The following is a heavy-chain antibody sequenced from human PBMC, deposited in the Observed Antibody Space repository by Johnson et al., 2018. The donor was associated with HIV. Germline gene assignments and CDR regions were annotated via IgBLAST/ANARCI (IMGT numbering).Heavy chain of an antibody. CDR3: AREAITMALGRAFDI. V-gene: IGHV3-30-3*01. Sequence: QVQLVESGGGLVKPGGSLRLSCAASGFTFSSYAMHWVRQAPGKGLEWVAVISYDGSNKDYADSVMGRFTISRDNSKNTMYLQLKSLSAEDTAVYYCAREAITMALGRAFDIWGQGTMVTVSS. CDR1: GFTFSSYA. D-gene: IGHD3-10*01. J-gene: IGHJ3*02. CDR2: ISYDGSNK.